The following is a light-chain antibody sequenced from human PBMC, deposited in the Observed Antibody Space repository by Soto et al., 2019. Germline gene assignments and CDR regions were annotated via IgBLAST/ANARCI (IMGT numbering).Light chain of an antibody. CDR1: SSDVGGYNS. CDR2: EVT. Sequence: QSVLTQPPSASGSPGQSVTISCTGTSSDVGGYNSVSWYQQHPGIAPKLMIYEVTKRPSGVPDRFSGSKSGNTASLTVSGLQAEDEADYYCSSYAGSNTVLFGGGTKLTVL. CDR3: SSYAGSNTVL. V-gene: IGLV2-8*01. J-gene: IGLJ2*01.